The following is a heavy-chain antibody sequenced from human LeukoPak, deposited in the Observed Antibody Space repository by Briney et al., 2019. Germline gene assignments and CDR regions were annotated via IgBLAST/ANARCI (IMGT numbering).Heavy chain of an antibody. D-gene: IGHD3-22*01. CDR2: VSAYNGNT. V-gene: IGHV1-18*01. CDR3: ARDIFLGFIDSSGYYSFDY. CDR1: GYTFTSYG. J-gene: IGHJ4*02. Sequence: GASVKVSCKASGYTFTSYGISWVRQAPGQGLEWMGWVSAYNGNTNYAQKLQGRVTMTTDTSTSTAYMELRSLRSDDTAVYYCARDIFLGFIDSSGYYSFDYWGQGTLVTVSS.